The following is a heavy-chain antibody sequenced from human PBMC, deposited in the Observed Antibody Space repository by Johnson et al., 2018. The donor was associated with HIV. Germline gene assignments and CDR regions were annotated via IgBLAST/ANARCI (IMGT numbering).Heavy chain of an antibody. Sequence: VQLVESGGGVVQPGRSLRASCAASGFGFSRHVMHWVRQAPGKGLVWVSRINSDGSSTSYADSVKGRFTISRDNAKNTLYLQMNSLRAEDTAVYYCARVYSNYEGAAASYPFDIWGQGTMVTVSS. J-gene: IGHJ3*02. CDR3: ARVYSNYEGAAASYPFDI. CDR1: GFGFSRHV. D-gene: IGHD4-11*01. CDR2: INSDGSST. V-gene: IGHV3-74*02.